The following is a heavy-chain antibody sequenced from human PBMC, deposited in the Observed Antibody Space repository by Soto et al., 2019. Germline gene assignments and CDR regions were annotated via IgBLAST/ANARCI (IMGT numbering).Heavy chain of an antibody. CDR1: GGSISSSSYY. Sequence: QLQLQESGPGLVKPSETLSLTCTVSGGSISSSSYYWGWIRQPPGKGPEWIGSIYYSGSTYYNPSLKSRVTISVDTSKNQFSLKLSSVTAADTAVYYCARTWRMVRGVIGPYDAFDIWGQGTMVTVSS. V-gene: IGHV4-39*01. J-gene: IGHJ3*02. CDR3: ARTWRMVRGVIGPYDAFDI. D-gene: IGHD3-10*01. CDR2: IYYSGST.